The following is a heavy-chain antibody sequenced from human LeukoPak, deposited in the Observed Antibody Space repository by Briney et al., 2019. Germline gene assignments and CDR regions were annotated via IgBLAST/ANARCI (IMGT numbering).Heavy chain of an antibody. CDR3: ARGPYSSNWYVDY. CDR1: GFTLSSYE. V-gene: IGHV3-48*03. D-gene: IGHD6-13*01. CDR2: ISITGNSI. J-gene: IGHJ4*02. Sequence: GGSLRLSCAASGFTLSSYEMNWVRLAPGKGLEWISYISITGNSIYYADSVKGRFTISRDSAKNSLYLQMNSLRAEDTAVYYCARGPYSSNWYVDYWGQGTLVTVDS.